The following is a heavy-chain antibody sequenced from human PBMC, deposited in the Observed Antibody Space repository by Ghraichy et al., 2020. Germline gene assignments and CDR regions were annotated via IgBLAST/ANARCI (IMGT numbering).Heavy chain of an antibody. Sequence: GGSLRLSCAASGFTFSSYGMHWVRQAPGKGLEWVAVISYDGSNKYYADSVKGRFTISRDNSKNTLYLQMNSLRAEDTAVYYCAKDRFIVGATFDYWGQGTLVTVSS. CDR1: GFTFSSYG. CDR2: ISYDGSNK. CDR3: AKDRFIVGATFDY. D-gene: IGHD1-26*01. V-gene: IGHV3-30*18. J-gene: IGHJ4*02.